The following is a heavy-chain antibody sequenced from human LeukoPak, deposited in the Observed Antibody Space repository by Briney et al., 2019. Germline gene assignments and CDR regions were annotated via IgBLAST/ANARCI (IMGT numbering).Heavy chain of an antibody. CDR3: ARDLHYYGSGSYY. Sequence: GGSLRLSCAASGFTFSDYYMSWIRQAPGKGLEWVSYISSSGNTIYYADSVKGRFTISRDNAKNSLYLQMNSLRAEDTAMYYCARDLHYYGSGSYYWGQGTLVTVSS. CDR1: GFTFSDYY. D-gene: IGHD3-10*01. J-gene: IGHJ4*02. V-gene: IGHV3-11*01. CDR2: ISSSGNTI.